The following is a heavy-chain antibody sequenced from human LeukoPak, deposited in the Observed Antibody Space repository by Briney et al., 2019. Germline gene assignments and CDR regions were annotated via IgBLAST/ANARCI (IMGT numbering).Heavy chain of an antibody. D-gene: IGHD3-3*01. J-gene: IGHJ4*02. CDR2: IYYSGST. CDR3: ARAPYEAFDY. V-gene: IGHV4-59*01. CDR1: GGSISSYY. Sequence: SETLSLTCTVSGGSISSYYWSWIRQPPGKGLEWIGYIYYSGSTSYNPSLKSRVTISVDTSKNQFSLKLSSVTAADTAVYYCARAPYEAFDYWGQGTLVTVSS.